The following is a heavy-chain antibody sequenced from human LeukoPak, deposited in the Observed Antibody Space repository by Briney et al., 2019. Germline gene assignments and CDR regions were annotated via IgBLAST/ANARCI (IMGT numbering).Heavy chain of an antibody. V-gene: IGHV4-59*08. J-gene: IGHJ5*02. D-gene: IGHD3-10*01. Sequence: SETLSLTCTVSGGSISSYFWGWIRQPPGKGLEWIGYIYYSGSTNYNPSLKSRVIISVDTSKNQFSLKLSSVTAADTAVYYCARQHGSGSYFSDNWFDPWGQGTLVTVSS. CDR1: GGSISSYF. CDR2: IYYSGST. CDR3: ARQHGSGSYFSDNWFDP.